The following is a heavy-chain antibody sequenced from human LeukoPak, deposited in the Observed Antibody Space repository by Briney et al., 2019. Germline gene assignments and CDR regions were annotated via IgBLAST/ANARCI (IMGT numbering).Heavy chain of an antibody. CDR2: IYFSGST. V-gene: IGHV4-30-4*01. D-gene: IGHD3-16*01. CDR1: GGSISSGDYY. CDR3: AKDQEALTGGGFDY. J-gene: IGHJ4*02. Sequence: PSETLSLTCTVSGGSISSGDYYWSWIRQPPGKGLEWIGYIYFSGSTYYNPSLKSRVTISVDTSKNQFSLKLSSVTAADTAVYYCAKDQEALTGGGFDYWGQGTLVTVSS.